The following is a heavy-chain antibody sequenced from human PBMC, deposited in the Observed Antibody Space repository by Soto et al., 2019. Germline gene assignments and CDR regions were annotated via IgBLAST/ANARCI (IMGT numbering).Heavy chain of an antibody. D-gene: IGHD5-18*01. CDR1: SGSMSSYD. Sequence: SETLSLTCAVSSGSMSSYDWGWIRPPPGKGLEWIGYIYYSGSTNYNPSLKSRVTISVDTSKNQFSLKLSSVTAADTAVYYCARATMRGYSYGYRVPYYFDYWGQGTLVTVSS. V-gene: IGHV4-59*01. J-gene: IGHJ4*02. CDR2: IYYSGST. CDR3: ARATMRGYSYGYRVPYYFDY.